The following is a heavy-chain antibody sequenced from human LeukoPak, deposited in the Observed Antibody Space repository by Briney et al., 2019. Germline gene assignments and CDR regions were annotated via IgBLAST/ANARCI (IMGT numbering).Heavy chain of an antibody. V-gene: IGHV3-74*01. CDR1: GFTFSSYW. CDR2: INSDGSST. CDR3: AKDGGSGPYDY. Sequence: PGGSLRLSCAASGFTFSSYWMHWVRQAPGKGLVWVSRINSDGSSTSYADSVKGRFTISRDNAKNTLYLQMNSLRAEDTAVYYCAKDGGSGPYDYWGQGTLVTVSS. J-gene: IGHJ4*02.